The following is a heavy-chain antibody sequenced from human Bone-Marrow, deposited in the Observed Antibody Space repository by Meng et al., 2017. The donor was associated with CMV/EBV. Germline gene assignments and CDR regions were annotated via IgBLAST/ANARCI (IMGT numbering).Heavy chain of an antibody. CDR1: SSSSYY. Sequence: SSSSYYWGWIRQPPGKGLEWIGSIYYSGSTYYNPSLKSRVTISVDTSKNQFSLKLSSVTAADTAVYYCARDCYYYYGSGMGPYYFDYWGQGTLVTVSS. CDR3: ARDCYYYYGSGMGPYYFDY. V-gene: IGHV4-39*07. CDR2: IYYSGST. D-gene: IGHD3-10*01. J-gene: IGHJ4*02.